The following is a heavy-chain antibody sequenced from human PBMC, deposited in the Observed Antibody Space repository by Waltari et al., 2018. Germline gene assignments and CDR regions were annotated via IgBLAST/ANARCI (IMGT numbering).Heavy chain of an antibody. CDR1: GFPGGTKL. Sequence: EVQLVESGGNLVQPGGYLSLSCVASGFPGGTKLRGWVRQAPGKGLEWVSLIYSGGDTRYADSVKGRFTISRDGSKDTVDLQMNSLRVEDTAVYYCAKDQSATTPRRWDYWGQGTVVSVSS. J-gene: IGHJ4*02. V-gene: IGHV3-66*01. D-gene: IGHD1-1*01. CDR3: AKDQSATTPRRWDY. CDR2: IYSGGDT.